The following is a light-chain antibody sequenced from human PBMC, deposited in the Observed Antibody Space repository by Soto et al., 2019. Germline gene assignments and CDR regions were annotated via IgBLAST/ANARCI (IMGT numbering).Light chain of an antibody. CDR1: QGIAPY. CDR3: QKYNSAPLT. Sequence: DVQMTQSPSSLSAFVGDRVTITCRASQGIAPYLAWFQQKPGKVPKLLIYATSTLQSGVPSRFSGSGSGTDFTLTINRLQTEDGGTYYCQKYNSAPLTFGGGTKVQIK. J-gene: IGKJ4*01. CDR2: ATS. V-gene: IGKV1-27*01.